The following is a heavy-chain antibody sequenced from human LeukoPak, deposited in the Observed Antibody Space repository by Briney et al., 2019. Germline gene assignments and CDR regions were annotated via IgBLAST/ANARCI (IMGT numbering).Heavy chain of an antibody. CDR3: ARGRTIFGVVIV. J-gene: IGHJ4*02. V-gene: IGHV3-74*01. CDR2: INSDGSST. D-gene: IGHD3-3*01. CDR1: GFTFSSYW. Sequence: GGSLRLSCAASGFTFSSYWMHWIRQAPGKGLVWVSRINSDGSSTSYADSVKGRFTISRDNAKNSLYLQMNSLRAEDTAVYYCARGRTIFGVVIVWGQGTLVTVSS.